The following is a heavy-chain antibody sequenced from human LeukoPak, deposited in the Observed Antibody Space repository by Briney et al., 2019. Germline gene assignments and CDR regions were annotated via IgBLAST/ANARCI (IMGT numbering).Heavy chain of an antibody. CDR3: ARTFYYGSGRARYMDV. J-gene: IGHJ6*03. D-gene: IGHD3-10*01. Sequence: ASVKVSCKASGYTFTGYHMHWVRQAPGQGLEWMGWINPDSGGTDYAQKFQGRVTMTRDTSISAAYMELSRLRSDDTAMYYCARTFYYGSGRARYMDVWGKGTTVTVSS. CDR1: GYTFTGYH. V-gene: IGHV1-2*02. CDR2: INPDSGGT.